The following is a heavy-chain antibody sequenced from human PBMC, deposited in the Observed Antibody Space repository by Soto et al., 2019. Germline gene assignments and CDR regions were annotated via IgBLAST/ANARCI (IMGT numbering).Heavy chain of an antibody. V-gene: IGHV3-74*01. CDR2: INADGTST. D-gene: IGHD2-2*01. Sequence: GGSLRLSCAASGFTFSNSWMHWVRQVSGKGLEWVSRINADGTSTSYADSVKGRFTISRDNAKNTLYLRVNSLRAEDTAVYYCVKVLARGVGVPRFYFDSWGQGALVTVSS. CDR3: VKVLARGVGVPRFYFDS. J-gene: IGHJ4*02. CDR1: GFTFSNSW.